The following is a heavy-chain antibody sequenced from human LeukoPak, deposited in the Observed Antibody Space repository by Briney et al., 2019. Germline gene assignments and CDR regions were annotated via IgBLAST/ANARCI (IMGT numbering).Heavy chain of an antibody. Sequence: PGGSLRLSCAASGFTVSSNYMNWVRQAPGKGLEWVSALYSAGNTFYADSVKGRFTISRGNSKNTLYLQMNSLRPEDTAVYYCARAREYLAIDYWGQGTLVTVSS. CDR3: ARAREYLAIDY. V-gene: IGHV3-66*02. D-gene: IGHD2/OR15-2a*01. CDR2: LYSAGNT. CDR1: GFTVSSNY. J-gene: IGHJ4*02.